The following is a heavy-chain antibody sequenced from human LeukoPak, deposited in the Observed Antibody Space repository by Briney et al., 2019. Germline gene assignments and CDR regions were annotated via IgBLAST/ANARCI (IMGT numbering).Heavy chain of an antibody. Sequence: GGSLQISCQGSGCRFTSYWLGWERPLPGKGLEWKGIIFHGDSDTRYSPSLQAQVTISADKYNTTPSLQWSSLKPADTPIYFCPRAGGYSGINWFDRWGQGTLVTVSS. D-gene: IGHD6-13*01. CDR2: IFHGDSDT. CDR1: GCRFTSYW. CDR3: PRAGGYSGINWFDR. V-gene: IGHV5-51*01. J-gene: IGHJ5*02.